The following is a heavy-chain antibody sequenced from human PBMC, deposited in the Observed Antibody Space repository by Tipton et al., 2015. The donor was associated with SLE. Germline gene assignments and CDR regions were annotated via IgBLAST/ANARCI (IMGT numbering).Heavy chain of an antibody. Sequence: TLSLTCTVSGGSISSYYWSWIRQPPGKGLEWIGYIYYSGSTNYNPSLKSRVTISVDTSKNQFSLKLSSVTAADTAVYYCARFQLELAYCFDYWGQGTLVTVSS. V-gene: IGHV4-59*01. J-gene: IGHJ4*02. D-gene: IGHD1-7*01. CDR2: IYYSGST. CDR3: ARFQLELAYCFDY. CDR1: GGSISSYY.